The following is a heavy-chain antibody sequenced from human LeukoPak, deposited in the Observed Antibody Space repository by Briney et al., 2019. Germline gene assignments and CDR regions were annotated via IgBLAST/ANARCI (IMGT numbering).Heavy chain of an antibody. CDR3: ARQVYYYDSSGYSFIEDY. V-gene: IGHV4-39*01. Sequence: WVRQPPGKGLEWIGSIYYSGSTYYNPSLKSRVTISVDTSKNQFSLKLSSVTAADTAVYYCARQVYYYDSSGYSFIEDYWGQGTLVTVSS. CDR2: IYYSGST. D-gene: IGHD3-22*01. J-gene: IGHJ4*02.